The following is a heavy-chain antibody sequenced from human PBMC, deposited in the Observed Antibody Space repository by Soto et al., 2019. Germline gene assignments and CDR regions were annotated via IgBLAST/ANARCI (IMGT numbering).Heavy chain of an antibody. CDR2: IIPIFGTA. Sequence: QVQLVQSGAEVKNPGSSVKVSCKASGGTFSNYAFSWVRQAPGQGLEWMGGIIPIFGTANYARKFRGRVTIIAAESTSPAYMQLRGLRSEDTAVYYCASVRAMDVWGQGATVTVS. V-gene: IGHV1-69*01. J-gene: IGHJ6*02. CDR1: GGTFSNYA. CDR3: ASVRAMDV.